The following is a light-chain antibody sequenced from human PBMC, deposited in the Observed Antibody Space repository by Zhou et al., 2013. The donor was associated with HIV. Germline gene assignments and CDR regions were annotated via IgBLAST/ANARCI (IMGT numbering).Light chain of an antibody. CDR3: QQRSNWLWT. Sequence: EIVLTQSPGTLSLSPGARATLSCRASHSVGSRSLAWYQQKPGQAPRLLIYGASNRASDIPDRFSGSGSGTDFTLTISRLEPEDFAVYYCQQRSNWLWTFGQGTKVEIK. CDR2: GAS. J-gene: IGKJ1*01. V-gene: IGKV3D-20*02. CDR1: HSVGSRS.